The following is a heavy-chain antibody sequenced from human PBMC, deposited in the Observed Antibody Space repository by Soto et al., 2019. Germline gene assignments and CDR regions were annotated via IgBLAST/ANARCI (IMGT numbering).Heavy chain of an antibody. J-gene: IGHJ6*02. Sequence: QVQLVPSGAEVKKPGASVKVSCKAYGQTISYYMHWVRQAPGQGPEWTGVIDPIGGSATYAQRFQRSFSLPTAAFRTTVYMVVCMVTSVETAAYCLAMGAVVRVGRRFSLDVWGPGAPVSVSS. V-gene: IGHV1-46*01. CDR1: GQTISYY. CDR3: AMGAVVRVGRRFSLDV. D-gene: IGHD3-10*01. CDR2: IDPIGGSA.